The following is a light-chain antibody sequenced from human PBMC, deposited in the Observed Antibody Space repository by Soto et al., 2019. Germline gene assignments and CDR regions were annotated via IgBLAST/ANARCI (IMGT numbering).Light chain of an antibody. J-gene: IGKJ1*01. V-gene: IGKV1-5*01. CDR2: DAS. CDR3: QQYNSYSWT. CDR1: QSISSW. Sequence: DIQMTQSPSTLSASVGDRVTITCRASQSISSWLAWYQQKPGKAHKLLIYDASSLESGVPSRFSGSGSGTEFTLTIRSLQPDDFATYYCQQYNSYSWTFGQGTKVDIK.